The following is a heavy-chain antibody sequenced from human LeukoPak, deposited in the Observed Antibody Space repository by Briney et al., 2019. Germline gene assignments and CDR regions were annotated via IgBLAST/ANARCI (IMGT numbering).Heavy chain of an antibody. J-gene: IGHJ4*02. V-gene: IGHV4-59*01. D-gene: IGHD5-18*01. CDR3: ARKDTAMVIFDY. CDR2: IYYSGST. Sequence: PSETLSLTCIVSGGSISSYYWSWIRQPPGKGLEWIGYIYYSGSTNYNPSLKSRVTISVDTSKNQFSLKLSSVTAADTAVYYCARKDTAMVIFDYWGQGTLVTVSS. CDR1: GGSISSYY.